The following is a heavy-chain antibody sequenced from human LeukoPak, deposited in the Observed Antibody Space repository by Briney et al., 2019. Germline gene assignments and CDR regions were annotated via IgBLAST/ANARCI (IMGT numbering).Heavy chain of an antibody. CDR2: IIPIFGTA. CDR3: ARADLYSYGYGY. Sequence: SVKVSCKASGGTFSSYAISWVRQAPGQGPEWMGGIIPIFGTANYAQKFQGRVTITADKSTSTAYMELSSLRSEDTAVYYCARADLYSYGYGYWGQGTLVTVSS. V-gene: IGHV1-69*06. D-gene: IGHD5-18*01. J-gene: IGHJ4*02. CDR1: GGTFSSYA.